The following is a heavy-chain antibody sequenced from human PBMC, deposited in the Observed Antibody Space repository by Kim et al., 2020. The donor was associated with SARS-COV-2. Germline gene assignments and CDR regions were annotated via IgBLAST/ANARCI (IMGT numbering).Heavy chain of an antibody. V-gene: IGHV1-18*01. CDR3: ARCGNIVATRLKTDGFDL. Sequence: ASVKVSCKASGYTFTSYGISWVRQAPGQGLEWMVWISPYNGNLNYAQKFQGRITMTTDTSTSTAYMELMSLKSDDTAVYYCARCGNIVATRLKTDGFDLWGQGKMVTVSS. D-gene: IGHD5-12*01. CDR1: GYTFTSYG. CDR2: ISPYNGNL. J-gene: IGHJ3*01.